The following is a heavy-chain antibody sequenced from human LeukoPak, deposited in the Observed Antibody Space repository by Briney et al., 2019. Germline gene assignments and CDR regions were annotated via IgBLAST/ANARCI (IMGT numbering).Heavy chain of an antibody. CDR2: ISGSGDST. D-gene: IGHD6-19*01. J-gene: IGHJ4*02. CDR3: AKVSSGWYYFDY. V-gene: IGHV3-23*01. CDR1: GFTVSSNY. Sequence: PGGSLRLSCAASGFTVSSNYMSWVRQAPGKGLEWVSAISGSGDSTYYADSVKGRFTISRDNSKNTLYLQMNSLRAEDTAVYYCAKVSSGWYYFDYWGQGTLVTVSS.